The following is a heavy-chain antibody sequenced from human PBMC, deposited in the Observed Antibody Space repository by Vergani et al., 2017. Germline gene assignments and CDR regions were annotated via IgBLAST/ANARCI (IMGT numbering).Heavy chain of an antibody. V-gene: IGHV4-59*11. CDR1: FDSIRNLY. D-gene: IGHD3-22*01. CDR2: IHYSENT. CDR3: ARLSYDTTPYLQGGYDS. Sequence: QVQLQESGPGLVKSSETLSLTCSVSFDSIRNLYCNWIRQPPGKGLEWIGSIHYSENTNYNPSLKTRVTISVDTSKNQFSLTLTSVTAADTAVYYCARLSYDTTPYLQGGYDSWGPGILVTVSS. J-gene: IGHJ4*02.